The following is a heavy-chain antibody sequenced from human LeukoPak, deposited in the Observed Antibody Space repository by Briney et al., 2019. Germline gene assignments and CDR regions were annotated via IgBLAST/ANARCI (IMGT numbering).Heavy chain of an antibody. Sequence: LSLTCTVSGGSISSYYWSWIRQPPGKGLEWVSGISWSSGILGYVDSVKGRFTISRDSAKNSLYLQMNSLRAEDTAVYYCAELGITMIGGVWGKGTTVTISS. CDR3: AELGITMIGGV. V-gene: IGHV3-9*01. J-gene: IGHJ6*04. CDR2: ISWSSGIL. D-gene: IGHD3-10*02. CDR1: GGSISSYY.